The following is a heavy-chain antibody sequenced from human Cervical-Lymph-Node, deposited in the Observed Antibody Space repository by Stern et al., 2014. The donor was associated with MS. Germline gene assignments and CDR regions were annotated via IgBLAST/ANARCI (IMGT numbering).Heavy chain of an antibody. CDR1: GFSFSSYT. CDR2: ISFDGRNK. CDR3: ASPPPFDF. J-gene: IGHJ4*02. V-gene: IGHV3-30*14. Sequence: VQLVESGRGVVQPGRSLRLSCAASGFSFSSYTMHWVRQAPGQGLEWVAAISFDGRNKYYADSVRGRFTISRDTSNNTLFLQMSTLRTEDTAVFYCASPPPFDFWGQGTLVAVSS.